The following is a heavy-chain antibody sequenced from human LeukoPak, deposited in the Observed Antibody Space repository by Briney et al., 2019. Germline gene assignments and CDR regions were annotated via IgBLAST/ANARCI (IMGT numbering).Heavy chain of an antibody. J-gene: IGHJ4*02. CDR1: GFTFSSYA. CDR2: ISGSGGST. CDR3: AKDRSDNTTWYVGSH. Sequence: GSLRLSCAASGFTFSSYAMSWVRQAPGKGLEWVSAISGSGGSTYYADSVKGRFIISRDNSWNTLFLQMNSLRAEDTAVYYCAKDRSDNTTWYVGSHWGQGTLVTVSS. V-gene: IGHV3-23*01. D-gene: IGHD3-10*02.